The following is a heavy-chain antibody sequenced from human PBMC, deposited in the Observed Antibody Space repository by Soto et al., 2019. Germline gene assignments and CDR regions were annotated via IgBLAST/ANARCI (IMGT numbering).Heavy chain of an antibody. Sequence: PSETLSLTCAVYGGSFSGYYWSWIRQPPGKGLEWIGEINHSGSTNYNLSLKSRVTISVDTSKNQFSLKLSSVTAADTAVYYCALLDIVVVPAAGVDWFDHWGQGTLVTVSS. J-gene: IGHJ5*02. V-gene: IGHV4-34*01. CDR2: INHSGST. CDR1: GGSFSGYY. CDR3: ALLDIVVVPAAGVDWFDH. D-gene: IGHD2-2*01.